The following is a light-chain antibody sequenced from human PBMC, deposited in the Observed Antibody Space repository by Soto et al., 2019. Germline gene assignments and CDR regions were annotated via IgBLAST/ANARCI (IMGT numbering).Light chain of an antibody. CDR2: DVS. CDR3: SSYTSSSTVV. V-gene: IGLV2-14*01. CDR1: SSDVGGYNY. J-gene: IGLJ2*01. Sequence: QSALTQPASVSGSPGQSITISCTGTSSDVGGYNYVSWYQQHPGKAPKLMIYDVSNRPSGVSYRFSGSKSGNTASLTISGLQAEDEADYYCSSYTSSSTVVFGGGTKVTVL.